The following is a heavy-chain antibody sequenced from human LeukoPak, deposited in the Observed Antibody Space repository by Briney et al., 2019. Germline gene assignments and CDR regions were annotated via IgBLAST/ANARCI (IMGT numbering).Heavy chain of an antibody. J-gene: IGHJ4*02. CDR3: AAESYSSGWSDFDY. D-gene: IGHD6-19*01. V-gene: IGHV1-58*02. CDR2: IVVGSGNT. Sequence: ASVEVSCKASGFTFTSSAMQWVRQARGQRLEWIGWIVVGSGNTNYAQKFQERVTITRDMSTSTAYMELSSLRSEDTAVYYCAAESYSSGWSDFDYWGQGTLVTVSS. CDR1: GFTFTSSA.